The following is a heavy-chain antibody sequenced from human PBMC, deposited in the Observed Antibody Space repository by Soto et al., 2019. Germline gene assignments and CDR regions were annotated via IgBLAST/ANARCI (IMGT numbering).Heavy chain of an antibody. CDR1: GYTFTSYA. V-gene: IGHV1-3*01. J-gene: IGHJ3*02. CDR2: INAGNGNT. CDR3: ARSYYDFWSRYWPLWAFDI. D-gene: IGHD3-3*01. Sequence: GASVKVSCKASGYTFTSYAMHWVRQAPGQRLEWMGWINAGNGNTKYSQKFQGRVTITRDTSASTAYMELSSLRSEDTAVYYCARSYYDFWSRYWPLWAFDIWGQGTMVTVSS.